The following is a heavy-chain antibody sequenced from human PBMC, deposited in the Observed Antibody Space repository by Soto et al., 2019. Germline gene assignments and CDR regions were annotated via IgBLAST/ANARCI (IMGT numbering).Heavy chain of an antibody. CDR1: GFTFSSYS. CDR2: ISSSSSYI. J-gene: IGHJ4*02. V-gene: IGHV3-21*03. CDR3: ARLGQSSGWYVLEDY. D-gene: IGHD6-19*01. Sequence: GGSLRLSCAASGFTFSSYSMNWVRQAPGKGLEWVSSISSSSSYIYYADSVKGRFTISRDNAKNSLYLQMNSLRAEDTAVYYCARLGQSSGWYVLEDYWGQGXLVTVSS.